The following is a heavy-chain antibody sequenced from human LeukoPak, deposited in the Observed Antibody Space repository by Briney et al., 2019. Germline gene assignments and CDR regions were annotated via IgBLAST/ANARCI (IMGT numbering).Heavy chain of an antibody. CDR2: VYTSGST. CDR3: AREFCSGGSCSSLFYFDY. V-gene: IGHV4-4*07. CDR1: GGSISRYY. Sequence: KTSETLSLTCSVSGGSISRYYWNWIRQPAGKGLEWIGRVYTSGSTNYNPSLKSRVTMSVDTSKNQFSLKLSSVTAADTAVYYCAREFCSGGSCSSLFYFDYWAREPWSPSPQ. J-gene: IGHJ4*02. D-gene: IGHD2-15*01.